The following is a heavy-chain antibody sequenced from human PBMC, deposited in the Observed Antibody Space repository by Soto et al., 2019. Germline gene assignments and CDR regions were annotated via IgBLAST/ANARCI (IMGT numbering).Heavy chain of an antibody. J-gene: IGHJ6*02. CDR1: GYTFTSYG. CDR3: ARGIGGWFGVAYYYGMDV. CDR2: ISPYNGNT. D-gene: IGHD3-10*01. Sequence: QVQLVQSGAEVKKPGASVKVSCKASGYTFTSYGISWVRQAPGQGLEWMGWISPYNGNTNYAQKLQGRVTMPTDTSTSTAYMDLRSLRSDDTAVYYCARGIGGWFGVAYYYGMDVWGQGTTVTVSS. V-gene: IGHV1-18*01.